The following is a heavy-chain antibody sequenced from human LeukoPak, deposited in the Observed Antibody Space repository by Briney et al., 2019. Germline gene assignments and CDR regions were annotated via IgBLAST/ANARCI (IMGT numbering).Heavy chain of an antibody. D-gene: IGHD6-6*01. CDR2: ISSSSSYI. CDR3: ARAEYSNGL. V-gene: IGHV3-21*01. CDR1: RLTFSSYS. J-gene: IGHJ4*02. Sequence: PGGTLRLSCAASRLTFSSYSMNWVRQAPGKGLEWVSSISSSSSYIYYADSVKGRFSISTDNAKNSLYLQMNSLRAEDTSVFYGARAEYSNGLWAQGTLVTVSS.